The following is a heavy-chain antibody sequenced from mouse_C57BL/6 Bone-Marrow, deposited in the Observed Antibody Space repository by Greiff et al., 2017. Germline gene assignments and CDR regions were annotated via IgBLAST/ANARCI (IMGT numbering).Heavy chain of an antibody. CDR2: IYPGDGDT. CDR1: GYAFSSSW. D-gene: IGHD2-5*01. J-gene: IGHJ3*01. Sequence: QVQLQQSGPELVKPGASVKISCKASGYAFSSSWMNWVKQRPGQGLEWIGRIYPGDGDTNYNGKFKGKATLTADNSSSTAYMQLSSLTSEDSAVYFWASPPYYSNDEGFAYWGQGTLVTVSA. V-gene: IGHV1-82*01. CDR3: ASPPYYSNDEGFAY.